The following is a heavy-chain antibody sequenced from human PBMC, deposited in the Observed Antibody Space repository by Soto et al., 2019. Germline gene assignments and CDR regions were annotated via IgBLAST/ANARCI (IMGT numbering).Heavy chain of an antibody. Sequence: EVQLLESGGGLVQPGGSMRLSCVASGFTFSPYAMSWVRQAPGKGLEWVSSISGSGSKTYYADSVKGRFTISRDDSNSTLYLQMNSLRAEDTAVYYCARDPSNAYYTLFYYYDYWGQGALVTVSS. J-gene: IGHJ4*02. CDR1: GFTFSPYA. CDR3: ARDPSNAYYTLFYYYDY. V-gene: IGHV3-23*01. D-gene: IGHD1-26*01. CDR2: ISGSGSKT.